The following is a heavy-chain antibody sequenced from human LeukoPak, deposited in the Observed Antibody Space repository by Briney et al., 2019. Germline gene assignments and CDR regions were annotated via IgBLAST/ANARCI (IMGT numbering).Heavy chain of an antibody. CDR1: GDTVSGNSGA. CDR2: TYYMSKWFH. J-gene: IGHJ4*02. D-gene: IGHD1-1*01. V-gene: IGHV6-1*01. Sequence: SQTLSLTWAISGDTVSGNSGAWIWIRQSPSRGLEWLGRTYYMSKWFHEYAVSVKGRIIISPDTANNQFSLHLSSVTADDTGVYYCARALERYYFDFWGQGTLVTVSS. CDR3: ARALERYYFDF.